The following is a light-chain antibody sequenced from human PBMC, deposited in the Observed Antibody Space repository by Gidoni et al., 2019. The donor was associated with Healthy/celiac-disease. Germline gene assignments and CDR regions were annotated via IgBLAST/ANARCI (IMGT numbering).Light chain of an antibody. CDR1: SGSIASNY. CDR3: QSYDSSSHWV. J-gene: IGLJ3*02. V-gene: IGLV6-57*04. Sequence: KCMLTQPDSVSENTGKTVTISCTRSSGSIASNYVQWYQQRPGSVPTTVIYEDKQRPSGVPVRFSGSLDSSSTSASLTLSRLKPEYEADYYCQSYDSSSHWVFGGGPKLTVL. CDR2: EDK.